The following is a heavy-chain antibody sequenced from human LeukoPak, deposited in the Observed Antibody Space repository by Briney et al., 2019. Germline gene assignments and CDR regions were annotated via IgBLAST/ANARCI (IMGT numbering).Heavy chain of an antibody. CDR1: GGSIGSYY. CDR3: ARAGNYYTSGSYLGY. CDR2: IYYRGSA. V-gene: IGHV4-59*01. Sequence: SETLSLTCTVSGGSIGSYYWSWIRKPPGKGVEWIGYIYYRGSANYNPSLKSRVTISVDTSKNQFSLKLSSVTAADTAVYYCARAGNYYTSGSYLGYWGQGTLVTVSS. J-gene: IGHJ4*02. D-gene: IGHD3-10*01.